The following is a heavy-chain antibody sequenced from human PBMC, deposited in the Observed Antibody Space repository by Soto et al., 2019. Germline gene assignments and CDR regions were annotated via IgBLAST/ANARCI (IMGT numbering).Heavy chain of an antibody. V-gene: IGHV3-30-3*01. J-gene: IGHJ4*02. CDR1: GFTFSSYA. D-gene: IGHD3-10*01. Sequence: QVPLVESGGGVVQPGRSLRLSCAASGFTFSSYAMHWVRQAPGKGLEWVAVISYDGSNKYYADSVKGRFTISRDNSKNTLYLQMNSLRAEDTAVYYCARDPVEGSPFDYWGQGTLVTVSS. CDR3: ARDPVEGSPFDY. CDR2: ISYDGSNK.